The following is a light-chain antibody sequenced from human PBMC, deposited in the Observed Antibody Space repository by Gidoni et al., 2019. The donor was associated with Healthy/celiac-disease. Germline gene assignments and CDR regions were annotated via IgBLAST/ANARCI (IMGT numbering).Light chain of an antibody. CDR3: QQLNSYPPSLT. Sequence: DIQLTQSPSFLSASVGDRVTITCRASQGISSYLAWYQQKPGKAPKLLIYAASTLQSGVPSRFSGSGSGTEFTLTSSSLQPEDFATYYCQQLNSYPPSLTFGGGTKVEIK. J-gene: IGKJ4*01. CDR1: QGISSY. V-gene: IGKV1-9*01. CDR2: AAS.